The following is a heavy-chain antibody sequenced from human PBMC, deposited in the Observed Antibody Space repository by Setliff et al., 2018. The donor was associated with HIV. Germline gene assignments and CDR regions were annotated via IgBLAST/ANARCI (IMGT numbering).Heavy chain of an antibody. CDR2: IYHGGST. D-gene: IGHD3-10*01. CDR3: GSTMVGGAMSYSYYYMDV. J-gene: IGHJ6*03. V-gene: IGHV4-4*02. Sequence: TSETLSLTCAVSGGSISSSNWWSWVRQPPGKGLEWIGEIYHGGSTNYNPSLKSLITLSVDTSENQFALKLASVTAADTAVYYCGSTMVGGAMSYSYYYMDVWGKGTTGTVSS. CDR1: GGSISSSNW.